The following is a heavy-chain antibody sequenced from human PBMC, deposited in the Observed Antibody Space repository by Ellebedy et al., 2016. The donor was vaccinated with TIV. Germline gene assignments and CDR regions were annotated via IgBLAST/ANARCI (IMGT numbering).Heavy chain of an antibody. D-gene: IGHD5-18*01. CDR2: MNPNSGNK. V-gene: IGHV1-8*01. Sequence: AASVQVSCKASGYTFTSYDVDWVRLATRHGLDWMGWMNPNSGNKGYAQKFQGRVTITRDTPASTADVELSSLRSEDTAVYYCARDILGFVGDTYGRSSFGMHVWGQGTTVTVSS. CDR1: GYTFTSYD. CDR3: ARDILGFVGDTYGRSSFGMHV. J-gene: IGHJ6*02.